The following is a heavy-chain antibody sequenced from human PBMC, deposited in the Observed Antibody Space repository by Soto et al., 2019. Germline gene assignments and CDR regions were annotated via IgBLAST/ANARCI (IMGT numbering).Heavy chain of an antibody. J-gene: IGHJ4*02. CDR3: TRFTPITIFGHYYFDY. CDR1: GFTFGDYA. V-gene: IGHV3-49*03. Sequence: GGSLRLSCTASGFTFGDYAMSWFRQAPGKGLEWVGFIRSKAYGGTTEYAASVKGRFTISRDDSKSIAYLQMNSLKTEDTAVYYCTRFTPITIFGHYYFDYWGQGTLVTVSS. CDR2: IRSKAYGGTT. D-gene: IGHD3-3*01.